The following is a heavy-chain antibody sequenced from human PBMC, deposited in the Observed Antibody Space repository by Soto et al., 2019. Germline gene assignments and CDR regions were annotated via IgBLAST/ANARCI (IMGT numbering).Heavy chain of an antibody. D-gene: IGHD3-10*01. Sequence: QITLKESGPTLVKPTQTLTLTCSFSGFSLSTRGVGVGWIRQPPGKALEWLALIYWDDDRRYSPSPKSRLTITKDTSKNQVVITMTNMDPVDTATYYCARSLWFGELLWGQGTLVTVSS. CDR1: GFSLSTRGVG. CDR2: IYWDDDR. V-gene: IGHV2-5*02. CDR3: ARSLWFGELL. J-gene: IGHJ4*02.